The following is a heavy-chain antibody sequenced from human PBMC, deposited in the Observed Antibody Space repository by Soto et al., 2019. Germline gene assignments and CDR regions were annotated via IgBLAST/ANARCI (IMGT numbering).Heavy chain of an antibody. CDR2: IIPIFGTA. CDR1: GGTFSSFA. D-gene: IGHD5-18*01. V-gene: IGHV1-69*13. J-gene: IGHJ4*02. CDR3: ARGETAMAPFDY. Sequence: SVKVSCKASGGTFSSFAISWVRQAPGQGLEWMGGIIPIFGTANYAQKFQGRVTITADESTSTAYMELSSLRSEDTAVYYCARGETAMAPFDYWGQGTLVTVSS.